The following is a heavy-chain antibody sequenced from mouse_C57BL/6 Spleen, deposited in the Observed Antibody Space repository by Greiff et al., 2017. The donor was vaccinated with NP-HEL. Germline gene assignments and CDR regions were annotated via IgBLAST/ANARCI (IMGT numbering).Heavy chain of an antibody. D-gene: IGHD1-1*01. CDR1: GYTFTSYW. Sequence: QVQLQQPGAELVKPGASVKLSCKASGYTFTSYWMPWVKQRPGQGLEWIGMIHPNSGSTNYNEKFKSQATLTVDKSSSTAYMQLSSLTSEDSAVYYCARSYYYGSSFYAMDYWGQGTSVTVSS. CDR3: ARSYYYGSSFYAMDY. CDR2: IHPNSGST. V-gene: IGHV1-64*01. J-gene: IGHJ4*01.